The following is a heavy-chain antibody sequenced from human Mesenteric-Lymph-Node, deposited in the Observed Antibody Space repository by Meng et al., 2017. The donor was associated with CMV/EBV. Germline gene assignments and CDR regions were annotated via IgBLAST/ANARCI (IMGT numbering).Heavy chain of an antibody. Sequence: GGSLRLSCAASGFTFSSYWMHWVRQAPGKGLVWVSRINSDGSSTSYADSVKGRFTISRDNSKNTLYLQMNSLRVEDTAVYYCAREYCSSSNCYPPGVFDIWGQGTMVTVSS. D-gene: IGHD2-2*01. J-gene: IGHJ3*02. V-gene: IGHV3-74*01. CDR1: GFTFSSYW. CDR2: INSDGSST. CDR3: AREYCSSSNCYPPGVFDI.